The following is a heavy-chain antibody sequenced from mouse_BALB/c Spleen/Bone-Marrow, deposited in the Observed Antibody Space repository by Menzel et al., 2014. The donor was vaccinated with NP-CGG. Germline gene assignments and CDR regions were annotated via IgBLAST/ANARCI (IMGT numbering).Heavy chain of an antibody. Sequence: EVKLVESGGGLVKSGGSLKLSCAASGFSFNSYGMSWVRQTPEKRLEWVATISGGGSYTFYPDSVKGRFTISRDNAKNNLYTRLDSLRSEDTTLYYCARHAYYDQTEVSFVYWGQGTLVTVSA. CDR2: ISGGGSYT. J-gene: IGHJ3*01. D-gene: IGHD2-4*01. CDR1: GFSFNSYG. CDR3: ARHAYYDQTEVSFVY. V-gene: IGHV5-9-2*01.